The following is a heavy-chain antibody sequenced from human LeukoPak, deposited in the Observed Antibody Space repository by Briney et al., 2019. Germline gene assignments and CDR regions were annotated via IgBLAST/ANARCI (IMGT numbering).Heavy chain of an antibody. CDR1: GFTFSSYA. V-gene: IGHV3-23*01. CDR2: ISGSGGST. Sequence: GGSLRLSCAASGFTFSSYAMSWVRQAPGKGLEWVSAISGSGGSTYYADSVKGRFTISRDNSKNTLYLQMNSLRAEDTAAYYCAKLPGVAGTNYYYGMDVWGQGTTVTVSS. D-gene: IGHD6-19*01. CDR3: AKLPGVAGTNYYYGMDV. J-gene: IGHJ6*02.